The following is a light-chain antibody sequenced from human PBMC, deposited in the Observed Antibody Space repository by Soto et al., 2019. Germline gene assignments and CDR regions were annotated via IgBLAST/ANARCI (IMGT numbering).Light chain of an antibody. CDR3: QQYNFYSRT. CDR1: QSSSSW. V-gene: IGKV1-5*03. J-gene: IGKJ1*01. Sequence: DIQMTQSPSTLSASVGDRVTITCRASQSSSSWLAWYQQKPGKAPKLLIYKASNLESGVPSRFSGSGSGTEFTLTISSLQPDDFATYYCQQYNFYSRTFGQGTKVEIK. CDR2: KAS.